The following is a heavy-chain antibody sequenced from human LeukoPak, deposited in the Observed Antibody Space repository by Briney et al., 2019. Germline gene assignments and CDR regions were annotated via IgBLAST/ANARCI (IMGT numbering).Heavy chain of an antibody. V-gene: IGHV3-48*04. Sequence: GGSLRLSCAASGFAFSSYSMHWVRQAPGKGLEWVSYISSTSITIDYADSVKGRFTISRDNAKNSLYLQMNSLRAEDTAVYYCARDSAGPGTLRWFDPWGQGTLVTVSS. CDR3: ARDSAGPGTLRWFDP. D-gene: IGHD3-10*01. CDR2: ISSTSITI. CDR1: GFAFSSYS. J-gene: IGHJ5*02.